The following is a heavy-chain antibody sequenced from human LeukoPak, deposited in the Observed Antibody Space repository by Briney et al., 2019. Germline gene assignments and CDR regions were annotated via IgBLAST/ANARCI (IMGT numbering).Heavy chain of an antibody. CDR2: IVVGSGNT. D-gene: IGHD3-9*01. CDR3: AAAPQYDILSFDL. J-gene: IGHJ2*01. Sequence: SVKVSCKASGFTFTSSAVQWVRQARGQRLEWIGWIVVGSGNTNYAQKFQERVTITRDMSTSTAYMELSSLRSEDTAVYYRAAAPQYDILSFDLWGRGTLVTVSS. CDR1: GFTFTSSA. V-gene: IGHV1-58*01.